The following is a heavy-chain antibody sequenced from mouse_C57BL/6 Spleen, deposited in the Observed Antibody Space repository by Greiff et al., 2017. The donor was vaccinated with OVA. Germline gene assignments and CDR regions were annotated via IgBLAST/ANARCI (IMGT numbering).Heavy chain of an antibody. CDR3: AGDPRFDY. Sequence: EVKLQESGGGLVKPGGSLKLSCAASGFTFSSYAMSWVRQTPEKRLEWVATISDGGSYTYYPDNVKGRFTITRDNAKNNLYLQMSHLKSEDTAMYNCAGDPRFDYWGQGTTLTVSS. V-gene: IGHV5-4*01. CDR1: GFTFSSYA. CDR2: ISDGGSYT. J-gene: IGHJ2*01.